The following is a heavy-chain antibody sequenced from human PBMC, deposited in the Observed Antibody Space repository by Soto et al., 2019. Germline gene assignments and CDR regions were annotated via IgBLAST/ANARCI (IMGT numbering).Heavy chain of an antibody. CDR1: GYTFTSYG. J-gene: IGHJ6*02. D-gene: IGHD3-10*01. Sequence: GASVKVSCKASGYTFTSYGISWVRQAPGQGLEWMGWISAYNGNTNYAQKLQGRVTMTTDTSTSTAYMELRSLRSDDTAVYYCASPSDAPGRNYGSGRSRYYYYYGMDVWGQGTTVTVSS. CDR3: ASPSDAPGRNYGSGRSRYYYYYGMDV. CDR2: ISAYNGNT. V-gene: IGHV1-18*01.